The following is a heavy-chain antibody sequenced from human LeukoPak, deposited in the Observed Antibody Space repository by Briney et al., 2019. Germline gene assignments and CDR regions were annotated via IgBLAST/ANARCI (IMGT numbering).Heavy chain of an antibody. Sequence: ASVKVSCKASGGTFSSYAISRVRQAPGQGLEWMGGIIPIFGTANYAQKFQGRVTITADKSTSTAYMELSSLRSEDTAVYYCARGSYYYDSSGYYPWGQGTLVTVSS. V-gene: IGHV1-69*06. CDR1: GGTFSSYA. D-gene: IGHD3-22*01. CDR3: ARGSYYYDSSGYYP. J-gene: IGHJ5*02. CDR2: IIPIFGTA.